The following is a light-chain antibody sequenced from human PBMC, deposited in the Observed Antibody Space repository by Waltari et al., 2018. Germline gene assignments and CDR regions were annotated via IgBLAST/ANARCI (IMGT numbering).Light chain of an antibody. CDR3: QAWDSSADYV. V-gene: IGLV3-1*01. CDR1: RLGAHY. J-gene: IGLJ1*01. Sequence: SYDLTQSPSVSVSPGQTATITCSGDRLGAHYCSWYQQKSGQSPVLIIYENNRWPAGIPERFSAAISGRTATLTISGTQPMDEADYYCQAWDSSADYVFGSGTKVTVL. CDR2: ENN.